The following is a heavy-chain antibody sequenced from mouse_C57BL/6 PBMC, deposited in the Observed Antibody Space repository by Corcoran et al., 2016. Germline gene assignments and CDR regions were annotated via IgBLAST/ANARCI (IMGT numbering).Heavy chain of an antibody. D-gene: IGHD2-1*01. Sequence: DVQLQESGPGLVKPSQSLSLTCSVTGYSITSGYYWNWIRQFPGNKLEWMGYISYDGSNNYNPSLKNRISITRDTSKNQFFLKLNSVTTEDTATYYCAEGNPWFAYWGQRTLVTVSA. CDR2: ISYDGSN. J-gene: IGHJ3*01. V-gene: IGHV3-6*01. CDR1: GYSITSGYY. CDR3: AEGNPWFAY.